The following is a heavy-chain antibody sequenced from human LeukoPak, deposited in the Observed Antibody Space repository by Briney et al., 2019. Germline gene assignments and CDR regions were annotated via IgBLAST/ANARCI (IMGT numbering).Heavy chain of an antibody. CDR2: IYSGGST. CDR3: AKALYAPDAFDI. D-gene: IGHD2/OR15-2a*01. J-gene: IGHJ3*02. Sequence: GGSLRLSCAASGFTVSSNYMSWVRQAPGKGLEWVSVIYSGGSTYYADSVKGRFTISRDNSKNTLYLQMNSLRAEDTAVYYCAKALYAPDAFDIWGQGTMVTVSS. V-gene: IGHV3-53*01. CDR1: GFTVSSNY.